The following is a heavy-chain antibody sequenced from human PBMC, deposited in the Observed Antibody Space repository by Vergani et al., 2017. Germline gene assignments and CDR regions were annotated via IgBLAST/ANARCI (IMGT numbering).Heavy chain of an antibody. V-gene: IGHV1-2*02. CDR3: AREGITMIDAFDI. Sequence: QVQLVQSGAEVKKPGASVKVSCKASGYTFTGYYMHWVRQAPGQGLEWMGWINPNSGGTNYAQKLQGRVTMTTDTSTSTAYMELRSLRSDDTAVYYCAREGITMIDAFDIWGQGTMVTVSS. D-gene: IGHD3-22*01. CDR1: GYTFTGYY. J-gene: IGHJ3*02. CDR2: INPNSGGT.